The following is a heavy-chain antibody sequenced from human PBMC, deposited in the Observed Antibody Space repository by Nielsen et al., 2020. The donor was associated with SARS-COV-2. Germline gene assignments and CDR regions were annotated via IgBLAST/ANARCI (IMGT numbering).Heavy chain of an antibody. D-gene: IGHD6-19*01. CDR2: ISSSSSTI. J-gene: IGHJ6*02. V-gene: IGHV3-48*01. CDR3: ARDSSGWYVLTTYYYYGMDV. Sequence: VRQAPGKGLEWVSYISSSSSTIYYADSVKGRFTISRDNAKNSLYLQMNSLRAEDTAVYYCARDSSGWYVLTTYYYYGMDVWGQGTTVTVSS.